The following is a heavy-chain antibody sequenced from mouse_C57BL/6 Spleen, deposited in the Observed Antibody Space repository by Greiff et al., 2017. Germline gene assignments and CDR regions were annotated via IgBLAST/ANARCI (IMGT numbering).Heavy chain of an antibody. CDR3: ARRGWDGAWFAY. D-gene: IGHD4-1*01. CDR1: GYTFTSYW. Sequence: VQLQQPGAELVKPGASVKLSCKASGYTFTSYWMQWVKQRPGQGLEWIGEIDPSDSSTNYNQKFKGKATLTVDTSSSTAYLQLSSLTSEDSAVYYCARRGWDGAWFAYWGQGTLVTVSA. V-gene: IGHV1-50*01. CDR2: IDPSDSST. J-gene: IGHJ3*01.